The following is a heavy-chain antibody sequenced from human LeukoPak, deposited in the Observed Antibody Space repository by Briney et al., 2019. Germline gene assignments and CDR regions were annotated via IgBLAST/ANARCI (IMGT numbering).Heavy chain of an antibody. D-gene: IGHD3-10*01. Sequence: ASVKVSCKASGYTFTTYYMHCVRQAPGQGLEWMGRINPNSGGTNYAQKFQSRVTMTRDTSISTAYMELSRLRSDDTAVYYCARSLLLWFGEDWGQGTLVTVSS. CDR3: ARSLLLWFGED. CDR1: GYTFTTYY. CDR2: INPNSGGT. V-gene: IGHV1-2*06. J-gene: IGHJ4*02.